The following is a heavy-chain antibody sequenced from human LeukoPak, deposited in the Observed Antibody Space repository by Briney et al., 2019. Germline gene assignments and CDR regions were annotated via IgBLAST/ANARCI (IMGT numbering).Heavy chain of an antibody. CDR3: ARGFRGDNFDY. CDR1: GYSISSAFY. V-gene: IGHV4-38-2*01. Sequence: SETLSLTCAVSGYSISSAFYWGWIRQSPGKGLEWIGTIHYSGSTSYNPSLKSRVTISVDTSKNQFSLKLRSVTAADTAVYYCARGFRGDNFDYWGQGTLVTDSS. CDR2: IHYSGST. D-gene: IGHD7-27*01. J-gene: IGHJ4*02.